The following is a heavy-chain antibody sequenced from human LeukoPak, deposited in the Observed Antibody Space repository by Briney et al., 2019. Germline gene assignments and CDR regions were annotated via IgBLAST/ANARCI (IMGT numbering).Heavy chain of an antibody. CDR3: ARGRHRVYYYSYMDV. V-gene: IGHV3-21*01. Sequence: GGSLRLSCAASGFTFSSYSMKWVRQAPGKGLEWVSSISSSSSYIYYADSVKGRFTISRDNAKNTLYLQMNSLRAEDTAVYYCARGRHRVYYYSYMDVWGKGTTVTVSS. J-gene: IGHJ6*03. CDR1: GFTFSSYS. CDR2: ISSSSSYI.